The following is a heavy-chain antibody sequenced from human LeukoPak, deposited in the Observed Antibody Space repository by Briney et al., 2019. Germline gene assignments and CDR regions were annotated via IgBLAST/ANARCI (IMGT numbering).Heavy chain of an antibody. V-gene: IGHV4-4*02. CDR1: GGSISSSNW. CDR2: IYHSGST. J-gene: IGHJ5*02. Sequence: SETLSLTCAVSGGSISSSNWWSWVRQPPGKGLEWIREIYHSGSTNYNPSLKSRVTISLDKSKNQFSLKLSSVTAADTAVYYCATRRMVRGVIPWFDPWGQGTLVTVSS. D-gene: IGHD3-10*01. CDR3: ATRRMVRGVIPWFDP.